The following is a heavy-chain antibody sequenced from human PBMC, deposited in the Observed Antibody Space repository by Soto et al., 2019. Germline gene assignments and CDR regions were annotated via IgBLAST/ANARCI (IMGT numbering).Heavy chain of an antibody. Sequence: QVQLVQSGAEVKKPGSSVKVSCTASGGTFSSYTISWVRQAPGQGLEWMGRIIPILGIANYAQKFQGRVTITADKSTSTAYMELSSLRSEDTAVYYCATSSGTTRVYFQHWGQGTLVTVSS. J-gene: IGHJ1*01. CDR3: ATSSGTTRVYFQH. CDR2: IIPILGIA. D-gene: IGHD4-17*01. V-gene: IGHV1-69*02. CDR1: GGTFSSYT.